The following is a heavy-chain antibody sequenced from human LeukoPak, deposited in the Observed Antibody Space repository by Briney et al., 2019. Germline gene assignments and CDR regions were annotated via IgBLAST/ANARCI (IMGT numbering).Heavy chain of an antibody. D-gene: IGHD1-1*01. J-gene: IGHJ4*02. Sequence: GASLRLSCAASGFTFSSYATSWVRQAPGKGLEWVSGISGSGGSTYYADSVKGRFTISRDNSKNTLYLQMNSLRAEDTAIYYCARRYDYFDYWGQGTLVTVSS. CDR3: ARRYDYFDY. CDR1: GFTFSSYA. CDR2: ISGSGGST. V-gene: IGHV3-23*01.